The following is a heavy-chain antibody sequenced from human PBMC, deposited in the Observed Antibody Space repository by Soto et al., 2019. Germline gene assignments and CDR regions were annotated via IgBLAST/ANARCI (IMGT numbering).Heavy chain of an antibody. J-gene: IGHJ2*01. CDR3: ARKRSGDYVGWYFDL. CDR2: IYSGGST. Sequence: EVQLVESGGGLVQPGGSLRLSCAASGFTVSSNYMSWVRQAPGKGLGWVSVIYSGGSTYYADSVKGRFTISRHNSKNTLYLQMNSLRAEDTAVYYCARKRSGDYVGWYFDLWGRGTLVTVSS. D-gene: IGHD4-17*01. CDR1: GFTVSSNY. V-gene: IGHV3-53*04.